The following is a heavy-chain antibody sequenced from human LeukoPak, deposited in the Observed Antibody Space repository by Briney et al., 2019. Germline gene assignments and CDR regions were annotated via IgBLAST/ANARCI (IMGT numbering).Heavy chain of an antibody. D-gene: IGHD3-10*01. CDR2: ISAYNGNT. CDR1: GYTFTSYG. CDR3: ARSEEDYYGSGSPDY. V-gene: IGHV1-18*01. J-gene: IGHJ4*02. Sequence: ASVKVSCKASGYTFTSYGISWVRQAPGQGLEWMGWISAYNGNTNYAQKLQGRVTMTTDTSTSTAYMELRSLRSDDTAVYYCARSEEDYYGSGSPDYWGQGTLVTVSS.